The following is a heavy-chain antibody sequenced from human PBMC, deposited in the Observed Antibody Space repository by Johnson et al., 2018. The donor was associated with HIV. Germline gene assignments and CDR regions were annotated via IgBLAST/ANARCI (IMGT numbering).Heavy chain of an antibody. CDR1: GFTFSSYG. J-gene: IGHJ3*02. CDR3: ARVRRSVTYYVDAFDI. Sequence: QVQLVESGGGVVQPGRSLRLSCAASGFTFSSYGMHWVRQAPGKGLEWVAFIRYDGSNKYYSDSVKGRFTISRDNSKNTLYLQMNSLRAEDTAVYYCARVRRSVTYYVDAFDIWGQGTMVTVSS. D-gene: IGHD1-26*01. CDR2: IRYDGSNK. V-gene: IGHV3-33*01.